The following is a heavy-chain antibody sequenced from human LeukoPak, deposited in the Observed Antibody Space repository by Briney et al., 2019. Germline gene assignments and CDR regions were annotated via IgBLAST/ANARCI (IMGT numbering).Heavy chain of an antibody. D-gene: IGHD6-13*01. J-gene: IGHJ4*02. Sequence: PSETLSLTCTVSSDSMTSSNYYWGWIRQPPGKGLEWIGSIYYSGSTYYNPSLESRLTISLDTSKNQFSLKLTSVTAADTAVYYCAKSRGSILPIDYWGQGTLVTVSS. CDR1: SDSMTSSNYY. CDR3: AKSRGSILPIDY. CDR2: IYYSGST. V-gene: IGHV4-39*07.